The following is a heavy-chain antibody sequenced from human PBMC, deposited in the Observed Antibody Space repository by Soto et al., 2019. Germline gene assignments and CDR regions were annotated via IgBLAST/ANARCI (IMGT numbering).Heavy chain of an antibody. Sequence: ASAKVSYEASGGTFNSYTIRWVRQAPGQGLEWMGMINASGGITSYAQKFQGRVTMAGDTSTSTVYMELSSLRSEDMAVYYGARVSSSSARAFDIWGQGTMVTVSS. D-gene: IGHD6-6*01. CDR2: INASGGIT. CDR1: GGTFNSYT. V-gene: IGHV1-46*02. J-gene: IGHJ3*02. CDR3: ARVSSSSARAFDI.